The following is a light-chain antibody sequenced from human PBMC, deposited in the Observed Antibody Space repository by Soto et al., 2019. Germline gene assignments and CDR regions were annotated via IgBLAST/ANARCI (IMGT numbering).Light chain of an antibody. CDR2: GAS. J-gene: IGKJ5*01. CDR3: QQYKNWPL. V-gene: IGKV3-15*01. Sequence: IVMTQSPANLSVSEGYSDTISCLASQSVSNNYLAWYQQKPGQAPRLRLYGASTRATGIPVRFSGSGFGTEFTLTISSLQSEDFAVYYCQQYKNWPLFGQGTRLEIK. CDR1: QSVSNN.